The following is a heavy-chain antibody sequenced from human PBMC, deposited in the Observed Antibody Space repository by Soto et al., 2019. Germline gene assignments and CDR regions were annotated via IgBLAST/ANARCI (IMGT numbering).Heavy chain of an antibody. Sequence: PSQTLSLTCAISGDSVSSNSAAWNWIRQSPSRDLEWLGRTYYRSKWYNDYAVSVKSRITINPDTSKNQFSLQLNSVTPEDTAVYYCARDPGKWIRHYYGMDVWGQGTTVTVS. CDR1: GDSVSSNSAA. J-gene: IGHJ6*02. V-gene: IGHV6-1*01. CDR2: TYYRSKWYN. CDR3: ARDPGKWIRHYYGMDV. D-gene: IGHD5-12*01.